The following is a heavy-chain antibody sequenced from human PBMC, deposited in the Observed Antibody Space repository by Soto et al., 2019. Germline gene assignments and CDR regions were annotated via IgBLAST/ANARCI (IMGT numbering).Heavy chain of an antibody. J-gene: IGHJ3*02. CDR2: ISYGGSDQ. D-gene: IGHD3-22*01. CDR1: GFTFSSYG. Sequence: QVQLVESGGGVVQPGRSLRLSCAASGFTFSSYGMHWVRQAGKGLEWVAVISYGGSDQFYADFVKGRYTISRDNSKNTIYLQMNSLIAEDTAVHYCVKEVRYYYDSRVVDAFDIWGQGTMVTVSS. CDR3: VKEVRYYYDSRVVDAFDI. V-gene: IGHV3-30*18.